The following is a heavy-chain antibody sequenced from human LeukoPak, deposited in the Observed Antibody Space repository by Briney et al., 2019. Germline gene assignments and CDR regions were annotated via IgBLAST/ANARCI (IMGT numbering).Heavy chain of an antibody. CDR2: IWYDGSNK. V-gene: IGHV3-33*01. J-gene: IGHJ4*02. D-gene: IGHD3-22*01. Sequence: GGSLRLSCAASGFTFSSYRMHWVRQAPGKGLEWVAVIWYDGSNKYYADSVKGRFTISRDNSKTTLYLQMNSLRAEDTAVYYCARSYYDSSGSHDSWGQGTLVTVSS. CDR1: GFTFSSYR. CDR3: ARSYYDSSGSHDS.